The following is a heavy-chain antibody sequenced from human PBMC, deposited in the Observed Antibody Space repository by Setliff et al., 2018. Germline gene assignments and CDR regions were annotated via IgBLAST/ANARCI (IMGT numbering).Heavy chain of an antibody. CDR1: GYIFSSYG. CDR2: ISSYNTDIT. CDR3: AISTLSICSGGSCPNVFDV. J-gene: IGHJ3*01. V-gene: IGHV1-18*01. D-gene: IGHD2-15*01. Sequence: ASVKVSCKASGYIFSSYGISWVRQAPGQGLQWMGWISSYNTDITNYAERFQGRITMTTDTSTSAAYMELRGLRSDDTAIYYCAISTLSICSGGSCPNVFDVWGPGALVTVSS.